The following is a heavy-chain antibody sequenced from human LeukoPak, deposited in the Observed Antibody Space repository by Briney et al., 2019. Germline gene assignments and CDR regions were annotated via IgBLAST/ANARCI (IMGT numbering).Heavy chain of an antibody. D-gene: IGHD3-16*01. V-gene: IGHV4-39*01. CDR2: IYYSGST. CDR3: ARFSYYDASRPPY. Sequence: SETLSLTCTVSGGYISTSNYYWGWIRQPRGKGLEWIGNIYYSGSTYYNPSLKSRVSLSLDTSMNQFSLKVNSLTVADTAVYYCARFSYYDASRPPYWGQGTLVAVSS. J-gene: IGHJ4*02. CDR1: GGYISTSNYY.